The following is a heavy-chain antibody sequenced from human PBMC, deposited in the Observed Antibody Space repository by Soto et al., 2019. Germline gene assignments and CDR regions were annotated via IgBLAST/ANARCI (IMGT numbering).Heavy chain of an antibody. V-gene: IGHV4-39*01. D-gene: IGHD2-2*01. CDR1: CGSISSSYSY. Sequence: PSETLSLTCTVSCGSISSSYSYWGWIRQPPGKGLEWIGSFYYSGSTYYNPSLKSRVTISVDTSKNQFSLKLSSVTAADTAVYYCARPAYCSGPSCYGRHFYYWGQGTLVTVSS. CDR2: FYYSGST. J-gene: IGHJ4*02. CDR3: ARPAYCSGPSCYGRHFYY.